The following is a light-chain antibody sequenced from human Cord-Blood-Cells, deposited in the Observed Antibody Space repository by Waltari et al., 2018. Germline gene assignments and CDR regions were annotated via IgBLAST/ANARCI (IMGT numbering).Light chain of an antibody. V-gene: IGKV1-33*01. Sequence: DIQMTQSPSSLSASVGDRVTITCQASQGISNYLNSYQQKPGKAPKLLIYDASNLETGVPSRFSGSGSGTDFTFTISSLQPEDIATYYCQQYDNLPYSFGQGTKLEIK. CDR3: QQYDNLPYS. CDR2: DAS. J-gene: IGKJ2*03. CDR1: QGISNY.